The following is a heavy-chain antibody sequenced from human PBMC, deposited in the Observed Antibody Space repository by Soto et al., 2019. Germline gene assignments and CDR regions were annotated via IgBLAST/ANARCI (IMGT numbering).Heavy chain of an antibody. J-gene: IGHJ4*01. Sequence: PGGSLRLSCAASGFTFRDYYMSWIRQAPGKGLEWISYISISGSSIYYADTVKGRFTISRDDAKNSLYLQMNSLRAEDTAVYYCAKDIEPAGLFFDEWGQGTLVTVSS. V-gene: IGHV3-11*01. CDR1: GFTFRDYY. D-gene: IGHD6-13*01. CDR3: AKDIEPAGLFFDE. CDR2: ISISGSSI.